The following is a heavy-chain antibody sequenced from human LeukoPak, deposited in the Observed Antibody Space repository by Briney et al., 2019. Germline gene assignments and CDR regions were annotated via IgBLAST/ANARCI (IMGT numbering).Heavy chain of an antibody. CDR2: IFGNGDTT. D-gene: IGHD3-10*01. Sequence: GGSLRLSCAASGFSFSSYAMNWVRQAPGKGLEWVSIIFGNGDTTYYADSVKGRFTVSRDNSKDTLYPQMNDLRPDDTAIYYCAKRNTMVRGGPCFDYWGQGLLVTVSS. CDR3: AKRNTMVRGGPCFDY. J-gene: IGHJ4*02. CDR1: GFSFSSYA. V-gene: IGHV3-23*01.